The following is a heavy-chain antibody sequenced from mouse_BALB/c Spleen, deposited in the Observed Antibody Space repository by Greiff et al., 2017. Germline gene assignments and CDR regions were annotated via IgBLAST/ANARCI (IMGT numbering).Heavy chain of an antibody. CDR1: GFTFSSYT. V-gene: IGHV5-6-4*01. J-gene: IGHJ3*01. CDR3: TRVLYDYDWFAY. D-gene: IGHD2-4*01. CDR2: ISSGGSYT. Sequence: EVKLVESGGGLVKPGGSLKLSCAASGFTFSSYTMSWVRQTPEKRLEWVATISSGGSYTYYPDGVKGRFTISRDNAKNTLYLQMSSLKSEDTAMYYCTRVLYDYDWFAYWGQGTLVTVSA.